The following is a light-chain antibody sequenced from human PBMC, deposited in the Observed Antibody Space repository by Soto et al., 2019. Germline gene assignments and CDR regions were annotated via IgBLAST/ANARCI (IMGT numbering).Light chain of an antibody. J-gene: IGKJ1*01. CDR1: QSISNY. CDR2: TTS. V-gene: IGKV1-39*01. Sequence: DIQMTQSPSSLSAYVGDRVTITCRASQSISNYLNWYLQKPGKAPNLLIYTTSILESGVPSRFSGSGSGTDFTLTISSLQPEDFATYFCQQSYSRPRTFGQGTKVEI. CDR3: QQSYSRPRT.